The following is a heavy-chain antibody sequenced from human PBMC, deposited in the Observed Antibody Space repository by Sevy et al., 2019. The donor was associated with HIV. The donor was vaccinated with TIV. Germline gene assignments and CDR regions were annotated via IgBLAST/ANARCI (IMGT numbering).Heavy chain of an antibody. V-gene: IGHV1-18*01. D-gene: IGHD3-9*01. Sequence: ASVKVSGKAFGYSFTSYGISWVRQAPGQGLEWMGWISGHNGNRKYAQNLQGRVTMTTDTSTSKAYMELRSLRSDDTAVYYCARDGRYHDILTGYYPDYWGQGTLVTVSS. CDR3: ARDGRYHDILTGYYPDY. J-gene: IGHJ4*02. CDR1: GYSFTSYG. CDR2: ISGHNGNR.